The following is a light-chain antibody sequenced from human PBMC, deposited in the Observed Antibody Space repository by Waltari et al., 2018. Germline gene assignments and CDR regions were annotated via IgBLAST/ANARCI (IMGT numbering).Light chain of an antibody. CDR1: QTIVDW. CDR3: QQYNSYPIT. CDR2: QAS. Sequence: QMTQSPSTLSASVGVRVTITCRARQTIVDWLAWYQQKPGKAPNILIHQASSLESGVPSRSSGSGSGTEFTLTISSLQPDDFATYYCQQYNSYPITFGQGTRLEIK. V-gene: IGKV1-5*03. J-gene: IGKJ5*01.